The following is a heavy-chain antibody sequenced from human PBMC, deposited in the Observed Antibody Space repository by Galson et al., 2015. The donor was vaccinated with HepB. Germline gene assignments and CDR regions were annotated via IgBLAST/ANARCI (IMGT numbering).Heavy chain of an antibody. J-gene: IGHJ6*02. CDR3: AKDRNSTSPGTYGMDV. CDR2: ISGSGGTT. V-gene: IGHV3-23*01. D-gene: IGHD6-6*01. CDR1: GFPLSTYT. Sequence: SLRLSCAASGFPLSTYTMSWVRQAPGKGLEWVSAISGSGGTTYYADSVRGRFTISRDNTKRTLYLQMNRLRGEDTALYYCAKDRNSTSPGTYGMDVWGQGTTVTVFS.